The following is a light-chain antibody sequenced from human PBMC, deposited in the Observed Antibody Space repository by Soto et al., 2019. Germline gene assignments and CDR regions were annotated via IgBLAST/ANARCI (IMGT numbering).Light chain of an antibody. CDR3: QQYGTSPIT. Sequence: ERVMTQSPATLSVSPGEKVTLSCRASQSVSSNYLAWYQHKPGQAPSLLIYDASSRATGIPDRFSGSGSGTDFTLTISRLEPEDFAVYYCQQYGTSPITFGQGTLLEIK. CDR1: QSVSSNY. V-gene: IGKV3-20*01. J-gene: IGKJ5*01. CDR2: DAS.